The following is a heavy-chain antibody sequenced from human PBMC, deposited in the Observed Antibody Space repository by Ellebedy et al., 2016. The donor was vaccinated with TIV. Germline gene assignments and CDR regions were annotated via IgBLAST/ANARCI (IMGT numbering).Heavy chain of an antibody. CDR1: GFTFNNYV. V-gene: IGHV3-23*01. CDR2: ISGTGIST. J-gene: IGHJ3*01. D-gene: IGHD3-16*01. Sequence: GGSLRLSXAGSGFTFNNYVMIWVCQAPGKGLEWVAAISGTGISTYYADSVKGRFTISRDNSKKTVYLQMNSLRAEDTATYYCAKDLFRSTPTGGAFDFWGQGTMVTVSS. CDR3: AKDLFRSTPTGGAFDF.